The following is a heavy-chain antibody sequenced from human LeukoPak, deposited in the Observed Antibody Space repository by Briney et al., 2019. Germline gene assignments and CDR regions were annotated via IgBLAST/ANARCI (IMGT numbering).Heavy chain of an antibody. V-gene: IGHV3-30-3*01. CDR2: ISYDGSNK. Sequence: GGSLRLSCAASGFTFSSYAMHWVRQAPGKGLEWVAVISYDGSNKYYADSVKGRFTISRDNSKNTLYLQTNSLRAEDTAVYYCARDGVGTAPRTPHYFDYWGQGTLVTVSS. CDR1: GFTFSSYA. J-gene: IGHJ4*02. CDR3: ARDGVGTAPRTPHYFDY. D-gene: IGHD2-8*02.